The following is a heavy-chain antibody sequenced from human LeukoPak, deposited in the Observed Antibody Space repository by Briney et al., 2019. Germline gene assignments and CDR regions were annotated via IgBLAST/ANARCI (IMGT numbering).Heavy chain of an antibody. D-gene: IGHD2-15*01. J-gene: IGHJ4*02. CDR3: AKDHGDIVVVVAATPAYYFDY. V-gene: IGHV3-30*02. CDR1: GFTFSSYG. Sequence: PGGSLRLSCAASGFTFSSYGMHWVRQAPGKGLEWVAFLRYDGSNKYYADSVKGRFTISRDNSKNTLYLQMNSLRAEDTAVYYCAKDHGDIVVVVAATPAYYFDYWGQGTLVTVSS. CDR2: LRYDGSNK.